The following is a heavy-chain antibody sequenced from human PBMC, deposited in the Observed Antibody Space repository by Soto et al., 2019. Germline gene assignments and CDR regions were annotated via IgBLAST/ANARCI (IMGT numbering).Heavy chain of an antibody. Sequence: ASVKVSCKASGYTFTSYGIHWVRQAPGQRLEWMGWINAANGDTKYSPKFQGRVTITRDTSAGTAYMELSSLRSEDTAVYYCVRRHVSATGIDWFDPWGQGTLVTVSS. CDR1: GYTFTSYG. V-gene: IGHV1-3*01. CDR2: INAANGDT. CDR3: VRRHVSATGIDWFDP. J-gene: IGHJ5*02. D-gene: IGHD6-13*01.